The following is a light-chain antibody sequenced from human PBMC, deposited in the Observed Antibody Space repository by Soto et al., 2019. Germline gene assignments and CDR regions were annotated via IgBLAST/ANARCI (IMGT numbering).Light chain of an antibody. Sequence: EIVITHSPTILSVSPGERATLSCTASQNIRSSLAWYQQRPGQAPRLLLYDASTRATGIPPRFSGGGSGTEFTVTISSLQSEDFAIYYCQQYEIWPPYTFGQGTKVDI. CDR2: DAS. V-gene: IGKV3-15*01. CDR1: QNIRSS. CDR3: QQYEIWPPYT. J-gene: IGKJ2*01.